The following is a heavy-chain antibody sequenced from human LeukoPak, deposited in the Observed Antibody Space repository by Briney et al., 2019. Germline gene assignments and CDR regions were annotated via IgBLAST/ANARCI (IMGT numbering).Heavy chain of an antibody. CDR2: INPNSGGT. D-gene: IGHD6-13*01. CDR3: ARDPRSSWYGGYNY. Sequence: ASVTVSFKASGYTFTGYYMHWMRQPPGQGREWVGWINPNSGGTNNSQKFKGRVTMTRDTYISTAYMELRMLRSDDAAVYYCARDPRSSWYGGYNYWGQGTLVTVSS. CDR1: GYTFTGYY. J-gene: IGHJ4*02. V-gene: IGHV1-2*02.